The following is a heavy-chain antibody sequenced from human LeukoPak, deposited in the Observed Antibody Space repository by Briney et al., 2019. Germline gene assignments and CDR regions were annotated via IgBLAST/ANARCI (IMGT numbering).Heavy chain of an antibody. V-gene: IGHV3-15*01. D-gene: IGHD4-11*01. CDR1: GFTFSNAW. J-gene: IGHJ6*03. CDR2: IKSKTDGGTT. Sequence: GGSLRLSCAASGFTFSNAWMSWVRQAPGKGLEWVGRIKSKTDGGTTDYAAPVKGRFTISRDDSKNTLYLQMNSLKTEDTAVYYCTTDPPSTVTSGYYYYYYYMDVWGKGTTVTVSS. CDR3: TTDPPSTVTSGYYYYYYYMDV.